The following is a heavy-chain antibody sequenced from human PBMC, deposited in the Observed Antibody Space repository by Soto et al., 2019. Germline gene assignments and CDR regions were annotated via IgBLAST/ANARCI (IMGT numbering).Heavy chain of an antibody. V-gene: IGHV4-59*01. CDR3: ARDSWYLRY. CDR1: GGSISGYY. CDR2: IYYSGST. Sequence: QVQLRESGPGRVKPSETLSLPCPVSGGSISGYYWSWIRQPPGKGLEWIGYIYYSGSTNYNPSLKSRVTISVDTSKNQFSLKLSSVTAADTAVYYCARDSWYLRYWGQGTLVTVSS. D-gene: IGHD6-13*01. J-gene: IGHJ4*02.